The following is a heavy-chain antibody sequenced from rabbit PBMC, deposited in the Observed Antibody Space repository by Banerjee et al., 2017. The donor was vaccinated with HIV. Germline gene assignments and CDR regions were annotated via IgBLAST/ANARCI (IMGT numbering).Heavy chain of an antibody. J-gene: IGHJ4*01. CDR2: IYTGTTGST. Sequence: QSLEESGGDLVQPGASLTLTCTASGFSFSSSYWICWVRQAPGKGLEWIACIYTGTTGSTYYASWAKGRFTISKTSSTTVTLQMTSLTAADTATYFCASGYAGSSYYTNWVFNLWGPGTLVTVS. CDR1: GFSFSSSYW. V-gene: IGHV1S40*01. D-gene: IGHD8-1*01. CDR3: ASGYAGSSYYTNWVFNL.